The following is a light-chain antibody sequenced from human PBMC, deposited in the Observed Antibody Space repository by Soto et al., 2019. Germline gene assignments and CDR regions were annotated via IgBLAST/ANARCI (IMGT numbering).Light chain of an antibody. V-gene: IGLV2-14*01. J-gene: IGLJ3*02. CDR2: GVS. CDR1: SSDVGGYNY. Sequence: QSALTQPASVSGSPGQTITISCTGTSSDVGGYNYVSWYQQHPGKAPTLVIYGVSYRPSGVSARFSGSKFQNTASLTISGLQAEDEADYYCSSLRTGSVVLFGGGTKLTVL. CDR3: SSLRTGSVVL.